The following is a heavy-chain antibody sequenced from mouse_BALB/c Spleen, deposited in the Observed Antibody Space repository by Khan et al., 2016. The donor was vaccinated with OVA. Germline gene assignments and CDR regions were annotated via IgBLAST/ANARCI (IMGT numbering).Heavy chain of an antibody. Sequence: VQLKESGPELMKPGASVKISCKASGYSFTSYYIHWVMQRLGESLEWIGYIDPFSGGSTYNQKFKVKATLTVDQSSSTAYIQLSNLTPMDSAVYYCTRHCYVAWFAYWGQGTLVTVSA. D-gene: IGHD2-12*01. CDR3: TRHCYVAWFAY. J-gene: IGHJ3*01. V-gene: IGHV1-31*01. CDR2: IDPFSGGS. CDR1: GYSFTSYY.